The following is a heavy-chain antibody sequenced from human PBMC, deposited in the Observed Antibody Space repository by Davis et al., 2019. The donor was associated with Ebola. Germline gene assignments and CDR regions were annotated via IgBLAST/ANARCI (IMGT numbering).Heavy chain of an antibody. CDR3: ARAARGDWHFDL. CDR2: IGVAGDP. CDR1: GFTFSTYD. V-gene: IGHV3-13*05. D-gene: IGHD3-10*01. Sequence: GESLKISCAASGFTFSTYDMHWVRQATGKGLERVSAIGVAGDPYYAGSVKGRFTISRENAKNSMYLQMNSLRAGDMAVYYCARAARGDWHFDLWGRGTLVTVSS. J-gene: IGHJ2*01.